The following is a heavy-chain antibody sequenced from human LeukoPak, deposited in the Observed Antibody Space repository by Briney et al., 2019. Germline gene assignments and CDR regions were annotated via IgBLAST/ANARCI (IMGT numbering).Heavy chain of an antibody. CDR1: GFTFSSSH. CDR2: LSDDGSNQ. D-gene: IGHD3-22*01. V-gene: IGHV3-30*04. CDR3: ATGAGSSGSAGYFDR. J-gene: IGHJ4*02. Sequence: PVESLRLSCAASGFTFSSSHMHWVRQAPGKGPEWVAVLSDDGSNQAYTDSVKGRFTDYRDNTKNTLYLEMNSLTHEDTGLYFCATGAGSSGSAGYFDRWGQGTLVRVSS.